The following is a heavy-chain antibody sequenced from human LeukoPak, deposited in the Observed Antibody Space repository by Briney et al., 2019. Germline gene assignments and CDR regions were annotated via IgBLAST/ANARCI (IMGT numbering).Heavy chain of an antibody. J-gene: IGHJ4*02. CDR3: AREGGPYRPLDY. CDR2: VHLSGRT. Sequence: PSGTLSLTCGVSGGSISTTNWWTWVRQPPGEGLEGIGGVHLSGRTHYNPSLESRVTMSVDMSENHISLRLTSVTAADTAVYYCAREGGPYRPLDYSGQGTLVTVSS. CDR1: GGSISTTNW. V-gene: IGHV4-4*02.